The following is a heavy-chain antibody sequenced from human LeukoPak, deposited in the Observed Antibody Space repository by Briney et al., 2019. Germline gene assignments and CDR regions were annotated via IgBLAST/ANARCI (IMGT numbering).Heavy chain of an antibody. CDR2: IKSNNDGGTA. CDR1: GLTFTTAW. Sequence: PGGSLRLSCTASGLTFTTAWMSWVRQAPGKGLEWVGRIKSNNDGGTADFGAPVKDGFTMSRDDSRNTFYLQMNSLRTDDTAVYYCTTDRYYFDPWGQGTLVTVSS. D-gene: IGHD3-22*01. CDR3: TTDRYYFDP. V-gene: IGHV3-15*01. J-gene: IGHJ5*02.